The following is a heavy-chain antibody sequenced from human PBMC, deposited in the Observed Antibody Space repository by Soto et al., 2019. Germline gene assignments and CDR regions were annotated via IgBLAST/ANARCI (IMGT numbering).Heavy chain of an antibody. J-gene: IGHJ4*01. CDR2: IYYSGST. CDR1: GGSISSSSYY. Sequence: QLQLQESGPGLVKPSETLSLTCTVSGGSISSSSYYWGWIRQPPGKGLEWIGSIYYSGSTYYNPSLQGPIPHPVDNSQNQFPPEASLVAGRNTAGVYWGGPHPILGGITKRGNGHWGQGTLVTGS. CDR3: GGPHPILGGITKRGNGH. D-gene: IGHD3-3*01. V-gene: IGHV4-39*01.